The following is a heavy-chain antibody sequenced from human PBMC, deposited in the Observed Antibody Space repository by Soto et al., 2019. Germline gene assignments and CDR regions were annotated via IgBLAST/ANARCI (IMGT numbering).Heavy chain of an antibody. CDR2: INGDGGTT. Sequence: EVQLVESGGGLVQPGGSLRLSCAASGFTFSSYWMHWVRQAPGKGLVWVSRINGDGGTTNYADSVKGRFTISRDNAKNTLFLLMNSLRVEDAAVYYCARVGGSSWHWGQGTLVTVSS. D-gene: IGHD6-6*01. V-gene: IGHV3-74*01. CDR1: GFTFSSYW. J-gene: IGHJ4*02. CDR3: ARVGGSSWH.